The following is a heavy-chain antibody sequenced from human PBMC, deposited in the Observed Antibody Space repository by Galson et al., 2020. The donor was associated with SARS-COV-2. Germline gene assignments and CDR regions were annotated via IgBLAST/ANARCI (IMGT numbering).Heavy chain of an antibody. CDR2: IYPGDSYT. CDR3: ARHGASSGWYEGIDY. V-gene: IGHV5-51*01. J-gene: IGHJ4*02. D-gene: IGHD6-19*01. CDR1: GYSFTNYW. Sequence: GESLKISCKSSGYSFTNYWIGWVRQMPGKGLEWMGIIYPGDSYTIYSPSFQGQVTISADKSISTAYLQWSSLKASDTAIYYCARHGASSGWYEGIDYWGQGTLVTVS.